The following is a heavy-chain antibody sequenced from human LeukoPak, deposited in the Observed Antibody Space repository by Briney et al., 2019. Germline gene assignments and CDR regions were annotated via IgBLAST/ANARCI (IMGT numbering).Heavy chain of an antibody. D-gene: IGHD1-26*01. CDR1: GGSISRYY. Sequence: SETLSLTCNVSGGSISRYYWSWIRQPPGKGLEWIGYIYDSGSTNYNPSLKSRVTISLDTSKNQFSLKLSSVTAADTAVYYCARETSGSNDAFDIWGQGTMVTVSS. V-gene: IGHV4-59*12. J-gene: IGHJ3*02. CDR2: IYDSGST. CDR3: ARETSGSNDAFDI.